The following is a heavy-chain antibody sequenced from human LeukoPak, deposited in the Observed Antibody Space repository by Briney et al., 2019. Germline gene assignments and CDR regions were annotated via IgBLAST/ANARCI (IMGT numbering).Heavy chain of an antibody. D-gene: IGHD3-9*01. J-gene: IGHJ4*02. CDR3: ARIRCGHSGSVCYNH. V-gene: IGHV4-34*01. CDR2: ISHTEGT. Sequence: SETLSLTCGVFGVSISDYYWSWIRQSPGKGLEWIGEISHTEGTRYNPSLESRVTMSVGTSENQLSLKLIFVTAADTAVYYCARIRCGHSGSVCYNHWGLGTLVSVSS. CDR1: GVSISDYY.